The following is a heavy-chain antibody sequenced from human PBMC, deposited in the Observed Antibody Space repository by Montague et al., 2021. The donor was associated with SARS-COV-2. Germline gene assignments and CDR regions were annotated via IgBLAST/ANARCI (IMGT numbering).Heavy chain of an antibody. D-gene: IGHD1-26*01. CDR3: VRDPAPSGSGTFYDY. CDR2: VYYSRSS. V-gene: IGHV4-59*02. J-gene: IGHJ4*02. Sequence: SETLSLTCTVSGDSVSHDFWTWIRQPPGKGLEWIGYVYYSRSSXXXPSXXXRVSIAVDTSKNQFSLRLSTVTAADTAIYYYVRDPAPSGSGTFYDYWGQGTLVAVSS. CDR1: GDSVSHDF.